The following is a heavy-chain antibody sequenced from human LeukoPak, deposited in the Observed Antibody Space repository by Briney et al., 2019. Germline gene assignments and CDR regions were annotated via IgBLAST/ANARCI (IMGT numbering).Heavy chain of an antibody. J-gene: IGHJ5*02. CDR2: IIPIFGTA. CDR1: GGTFSSYA. CDR3: AREYSSSSWFDP. V-gene: IGHV1-69*13. Sequence: GASVKVSCKASGGTFSSYAISWVRQAPGQGLEWMGGIIPIFGTANYAQKFQGRVTITADESTSTAYMELSSLRSEDTAVYYCAREYSSSSWFDPWGQGTLVTVSS. D-gene: IGHD6-6*01.